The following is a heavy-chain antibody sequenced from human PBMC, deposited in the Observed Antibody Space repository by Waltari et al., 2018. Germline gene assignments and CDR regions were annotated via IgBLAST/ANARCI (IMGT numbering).Heavy chain of an antibody. Sequence: QVQLVQSGAEVKKPGSSVKVSCKASGGTFSSYAISWVRQAPGQGLEWMGGIIPIVGTANYAQKFQGRVTITADESTSTAYMELSSLRSEDTAVYYCARFSYCGGDCYSGDAFDIWGQGTMVTVSS. CDR3: ARFSYCGGDCYSGDAFDI. D-gene: IGHD2-21*02. J-gene: IGHJ3*02. CDR1: GGTFSSYA. V-gene: IGHV1-69*01. CDR2: IIPIVGTA.